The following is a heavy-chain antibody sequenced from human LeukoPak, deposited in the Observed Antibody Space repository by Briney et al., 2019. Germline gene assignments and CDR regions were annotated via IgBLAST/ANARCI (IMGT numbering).Heavy chain of an antibody. J-gene: IGHJ3*02. CDR2: ISSSSSYI. V-gene: IGHV3-21*01. D-gene: IGHD5-18*01. Sequence: KTGGSLRLSCSASGFTFSTYNMNWVRQAPGKGLEWVSSISSSSSYIYYADSVKGRFTISRDNAKNSLYLQMNSLRAEDTAVYYCARDLTAHSYGYIEAFDIWGQGTMVTVSS. CDR3: ARDLTAHSYGYIEAFDI. CDR1: GFTFSTYN.